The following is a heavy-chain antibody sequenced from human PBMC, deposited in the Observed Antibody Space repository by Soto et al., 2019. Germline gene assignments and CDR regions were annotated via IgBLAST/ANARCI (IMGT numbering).Heavy chain of an antibody. CDR3: ARDRGSYSSSLVGMDV. Sequence: SETLSLTCTVSGGSISGGGYYWSWIRHHPGKGLEWIGYIYYSGSTYYNPSLKSRVTISVDTSKNQFSLKLSSVTAADTAVYYCARDRGSYSSSLVGMDVWGQGTTVTVSS. D-gene: IGHD6-6*01. CDR2: IYYSGST. V-gene: IGHV4-31*03. CDR1: GGSISGGGYY. J-gene: IGHJ6*02.